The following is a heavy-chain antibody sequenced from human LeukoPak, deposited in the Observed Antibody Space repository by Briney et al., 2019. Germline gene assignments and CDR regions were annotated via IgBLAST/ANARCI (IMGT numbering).Heavy chain of an antibody. J-gene: IGHJ4*02. V-gene: IGHV4-34*01. CDR1: GGSFSGYY. CDR2: INHSGST. D-gene: IGHD2-2*01. CDR3: ARGRGYCSSTSCYLEAFDY. Sequence: SETLSLTCAAYGGSFSGYYWSWIRQPPGKGLEWIGEINHSGSTNYNPSLKSRVTISVDTSKNQFSLKLSSVTAADTAVYYCARGRGYCSSTSCYLEAFDYWGQGTLVTVSS.